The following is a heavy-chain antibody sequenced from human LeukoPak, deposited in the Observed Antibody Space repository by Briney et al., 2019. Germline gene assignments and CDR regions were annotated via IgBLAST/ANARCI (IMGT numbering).Heavy chain of an antibody. D-gene: IGHD3-10*01. Sequence: PGGSLRLSCAASGFTFSSYSMNWVRQAPGKGLEWVSYISSSSSTIYYADSVKGRFTISRDNAKNSLYLQMNSLRAEDTAVYYCAREYYYGSGSYSYWGQGTLVTVSS. CDR1: GFTFSSYS. J-gene: IGHJ4*02. V-gene: IGHV3-48*04. CDR3: AREYYYGSGSYSY. CDR2: ISSSSSTI.